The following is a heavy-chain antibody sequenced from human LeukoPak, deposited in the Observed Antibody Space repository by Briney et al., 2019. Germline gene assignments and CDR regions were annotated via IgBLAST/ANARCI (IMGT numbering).Heavy chain of an antibody. CDR3: ASGYCSSTSCYTGSTVNYDY. V-gene: IGHV1-18*01. D-gene: IGHD2-2*02. J-gene: IGHJ4*02. CDR2: ISAYNGNT. CDR1: GYTFTSYG. Sequence: ASVKVSCKASGYTFTSYGISWVRQAPGQGLEWMGWISAYNGNTNYAQKLQGRVTMTTDTSTSTAYMERRSLRSDDTAVYYCASGYCSSTSCYTGSTVNYDYWGQGTLVTVSS.